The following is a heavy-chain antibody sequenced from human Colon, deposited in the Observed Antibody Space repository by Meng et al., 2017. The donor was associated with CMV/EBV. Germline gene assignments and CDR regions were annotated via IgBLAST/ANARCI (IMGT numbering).Heavy chain of an antibody. CDR2: ISSSSNTI. D-gene: IGHD3-3*01. CDR3: AKGADFHDFWSGFAY. Sequence: GESLKISCAASGFTFSDYYMSWIRQAPGKGLEWISYISSSSNTIHYADSMRGRFTISRDNSRNTLHLQINSLRADDTAVYYCAKGADFHDFWSGFAYWGQGAVVTVSS. CDR1: GFTFSDYY. J-gene: IGHJ4*02. V-gene: IGHV3-11*01.